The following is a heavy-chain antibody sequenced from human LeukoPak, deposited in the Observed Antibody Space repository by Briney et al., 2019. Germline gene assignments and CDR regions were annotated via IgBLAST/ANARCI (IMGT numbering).Heavy chain of an antibody. D-gene: IGHD5-24*01. J-gene: IGHJ4*02. CDR2: SYYSGST. V-gene: IGHV4-38-2*01. Sequence: GSLRLSCAASGFTFSSYSMNWVRQAPGKGLECIGSSYYSGSTYYNPSLKSRVTISVDTSKNQFSLKLSSVTAADTAVYYCVRVFRFGWLRGAIDYWGQGTLVTVSS. CDR1: GFTFSSYS. CDR3: VRVFRFGWLRGAIDY.